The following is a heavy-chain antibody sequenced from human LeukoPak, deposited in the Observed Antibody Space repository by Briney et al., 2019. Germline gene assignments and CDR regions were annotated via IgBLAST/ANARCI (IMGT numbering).Heavy chain of an antibody. J-gene: IGHJ5*02. CDR2: ISGSGGST. CDR3: AKDRGVVVVTAILNWFDP. D-gene: IGHD2-21*02. V-gene: IGHV3-23*01. Sequence: GGSLRLSCAASGFTFSSYAMSWVRQAPGKGLEWVSAISGSGGSTYYADSVKGRFTISRDNSKNTLYLQMNSLRAEDTAVYYCAKDRGVVVVTAILNWFDPWGQGTLVTVSS. CDR1: GFTFSSYA.